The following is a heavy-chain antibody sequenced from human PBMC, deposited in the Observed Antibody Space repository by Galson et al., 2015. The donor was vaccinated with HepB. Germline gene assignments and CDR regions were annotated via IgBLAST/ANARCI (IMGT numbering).Heavy chain of an antibody. Sequence: SLRLSCAASGFTFSSYGMHWVRQAPGKGLEWVAVIWYDGSNKYYADSVKGRFTISRDNSKNTLYLQMNSLRAEDTAVYYCARGRYPLDGYNPPDWFDPWGQGTLVTVSS. J-gene: IGHJ5*02. D-gene: IGHD5-24*01. CDR3: ARGRYPLDGYNPPDWFDP. V-gene: IGHV3-33*08. CDR2: IWYDGSNK. CDR1: GFTFSSYG.